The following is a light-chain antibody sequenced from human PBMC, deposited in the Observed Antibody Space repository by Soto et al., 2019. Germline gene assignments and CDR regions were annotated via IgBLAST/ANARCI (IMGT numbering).Light chain of an antibody. CDR1: QSISSW. CDR2: KAS. J-gene: IGKJ5*01. V-gene: IGKV1-5*03. Sequence: DIPMTQSPSTLSASVGDRVTITCRASQSISSWLAWYQQKPGKAPKLLIYKASSLESGVPSRFSGSGSGTEFTLTISSLQPDDFATYYCQQYNSYPEITFGQGTRLEIK. CDR3: QQYNSYPEIT.